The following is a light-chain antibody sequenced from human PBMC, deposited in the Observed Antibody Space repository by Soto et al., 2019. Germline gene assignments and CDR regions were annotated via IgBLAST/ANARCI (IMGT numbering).Light chain of an antibody. CDR1: SSYVGGYNY. V-gene: IGLV2-14*01. CDR3: SSYTSSSTLG. J-gene: IGLJ2*01. Sequence: QSVLTQPASVSGSPGQSITISCTGTSSYVGGYNYVSWYQQHPGKAPKLMIYDVSNRPSGVSNRFSGSKSGNTASLTISGLQAEDEADYYCSSYTSSSTLGFGGGTKVTVL. CDR2: DVS.